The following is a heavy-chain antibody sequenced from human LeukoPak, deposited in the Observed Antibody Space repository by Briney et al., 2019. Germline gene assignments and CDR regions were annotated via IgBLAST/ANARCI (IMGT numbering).Heavy chain of an antibody. J-gene: IGHJ4*02. CDR2: IYYSGST. D-gene: IGHD4-23*01. CDR3: AIFSGGNSFDY. V-gene: IGHV4-39*01. Sequence: PSETLSLTCTVSGGSISSSSYYWGWIRQPPGKGLEWIGSIYYSGSTYHNPSLKSRVTISVDTSKNQFSLKLSSVTAADTAVYYCAIFSGGNSFDYWGQGTLVTVSS. CDR1: GGSISSSSYY.